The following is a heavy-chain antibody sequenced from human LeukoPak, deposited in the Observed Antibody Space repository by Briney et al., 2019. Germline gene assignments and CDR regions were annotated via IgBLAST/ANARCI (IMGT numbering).Heavy chain of an antibody. D-gene: IGHD3-10*01. CDR2: ISSGGDSI. CDR1: NFVFSDYY. J-gene: IGHJ5*02. CDR3: AREMDGEYGSGTFYDL. V-gene: IGHV3-11*01. Sequence: GGSLRLSCAASNFVFSDYYMSWVRQAPGKGLQWVSYISSGGDSIYYADSVRGRFTISRDNAKNSLYLQMNSLRADDTAVYYCAREMDGEYGSGTFYDLWGQGNMVTVPS.